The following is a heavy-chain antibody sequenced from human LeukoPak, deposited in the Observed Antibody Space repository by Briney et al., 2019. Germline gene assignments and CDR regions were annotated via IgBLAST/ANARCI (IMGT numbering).Heavy chain of an antibody. Sequence: PSETLSLTCTVSGGSISSSSYYWGWIRQPPGKGLEWIGEINHSESTNYKSSLKSRVTMSVDTSKNQFTLNLHSVTAADTAIYYCAKVYSSSSRDAFDVWGPGTMVIVSS. CDR3: AKVYSSSSRDAFDV. D-gene: IGHD6-6*01. J-gene: IGHJ3*01. CDR2: INHSEST. V-gene: IGHV4-39*06. CDR1: GGSISSSSYY.